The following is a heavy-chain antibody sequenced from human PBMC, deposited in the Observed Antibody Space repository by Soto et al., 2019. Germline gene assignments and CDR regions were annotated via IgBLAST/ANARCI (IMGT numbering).Heavy chain of an antibody. CDR1: GGSFSGYY. CDR3: ERWGGFTTIGSYYYYGMDV. D-gene: IGHD3-16*01. V-gene: IGHV4-34*01. Sequence: ASETLSLTCAVYGGSFSGYYWSWIRQPPGKGLEWIGEINHSGSTNYNPSLKSRVTISVDTSKNQFSLKLSSVTAADTAVYYCERWGGFTTIGSYYYYGMDVWGQGTTVTVSS. J-gene: IGHJ6*02. CDR2: INHSGST.